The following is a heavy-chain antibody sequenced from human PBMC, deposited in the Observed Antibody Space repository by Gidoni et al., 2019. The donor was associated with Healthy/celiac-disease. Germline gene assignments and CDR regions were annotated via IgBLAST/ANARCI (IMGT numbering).Heavy chain of an antibody. J-gene: IGHJ4*02. D-gene: IGHD2-15*01. CDR2: ISSSSSYI. CDR1: GFTFSSYS. V-gene: IGHV3-21*01. Sequence: EVQLVESGGGLVKPGGSLRLSCAASGFTFSSYSMNWVRQAPGKGLEWVSSISSSSSYIYYADSVKGRFTISRDNAKNSLYLQMNSLRAEDTAVYYCARALGYCSGGSCYLRPVQEYYFDYWGQGTLVTVSS. CDR3: ARALGYCSGGSCYLRPVQEYYFDY.